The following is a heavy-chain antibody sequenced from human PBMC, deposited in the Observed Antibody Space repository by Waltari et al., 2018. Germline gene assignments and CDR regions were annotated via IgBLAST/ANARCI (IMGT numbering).Heavy chain of an antibody. CDR2: ISNDESSL. Sequence: EEQLLESGGGLVQPGDSLRLSCADYGLRFSNYWINLIRQSPGKGLVGVARISNDESSLTYADSVKGRFTISRDNAKNTLYLQMKRLRAEDTAVYYCVRLAQRTYRSPVPGRHYYYGMDVWGQGTTVTVSS. CDR1: GLRFSNYW. D-gene: IGHD3-10*01. V-gene: IGHV3-74*03. CDR3: VRLAQRTYRSPVPGRHYYYGMDV. J-gene: IGHJ6*02.